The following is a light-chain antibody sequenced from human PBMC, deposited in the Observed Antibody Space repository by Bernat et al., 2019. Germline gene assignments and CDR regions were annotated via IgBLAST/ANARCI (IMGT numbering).Light chain of an antibody. CDR2: DVS. CDR3: SSVSTTSTPVV. CDR1: SSDVGAYNY. Sequence: QSALTQPASVSGSPGQSITLSCTGTSSDVGAYNYVSWYQQHPGRAPKLMIFDVSNRPSVVSDRFSGSKSGNTASLTSSGLRPEDEADYYCSSVSTTSTPVVFGGGTKLTVL. J-gene: IGLJ3*02. V-gene: IGLV2-14*03.